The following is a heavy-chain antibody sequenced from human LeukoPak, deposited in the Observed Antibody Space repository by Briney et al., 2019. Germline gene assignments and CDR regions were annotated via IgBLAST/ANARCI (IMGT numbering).Heavy chain of an antibody. D-gene: IGHD4/OR15-4a*01. J-gene: IGHJ6*03. Sequence: GGSLRLSCAASGCTFSSYWMSWVRQAPGQGLEWVANRKQDGSEKYYVDSVKGRFTISRDNAKNSLYLQMNSLRAEDTAVYYCARIQHDEALQWLGLTRKISYYYYYMDVWGKGTTVTISS. CDR2: RKQDGSEK. CDR1: GCTFSSYW. CDR3: ARIQHDEALQWLGLTRKISYYYYYMDV. V-gene: IGHV3-7*02.